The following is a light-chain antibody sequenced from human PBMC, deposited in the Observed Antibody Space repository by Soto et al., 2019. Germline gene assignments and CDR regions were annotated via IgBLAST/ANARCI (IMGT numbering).Light chain of an antibody. CDR2: DTS. V-gene: IGKV3-15*01. CDR3: QQYGSSPWT. Sequence: EIVMTQSPATLSVSPGERATLSCRASQSVSSDLVWYQQKAGQAPRLLIYDTSTRATGIPARFSGSGSGTEFTLTISSLQSEDSAVYYCQQYGSSPWTFGQGTKVDIK. CDR1: QSVSSD. J-gene: IGKJ1*01.